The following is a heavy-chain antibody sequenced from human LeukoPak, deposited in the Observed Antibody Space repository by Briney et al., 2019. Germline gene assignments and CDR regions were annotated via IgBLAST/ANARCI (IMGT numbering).Heavy chain of an antibody. J-gene: IGHJ4*02. CDR1: GFRFSAYP. D-gene: IGHD3-22*01. CDR3: AKDTYYFESIGSPRPALNDN. Sequence: GGSLRLSCAASGFRFSAYPMNWVRQAPGKGPEGVCHISRGVETEYSVDSVRGRFTMSRDNAKSLLFLQMNSLRAEDTAVYYCAKDTYYFESIGSPRPALNDNWGQGTLVTVSS. V-gene: IGHV3-48*03. CDR2: ISRGVETE.